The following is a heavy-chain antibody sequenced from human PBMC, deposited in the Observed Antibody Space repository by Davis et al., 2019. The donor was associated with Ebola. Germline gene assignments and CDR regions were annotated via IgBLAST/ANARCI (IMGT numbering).Heavy chain of an antibody. CDR3: ARDRFDYSNYYYYGMDV. CDR2: IYSGGST. J-gene: IGHJ6*02. D-gene: IGHD4-11*01. CDR1: GFTVSSNS. Sequence: PGGSLRLSCAASGFTVSSNSMSWVRQAPGKGLEWVSVIYSGGSTYYADSVKGRFTISRDNSKNTLYLQMNSLRAEDTAVYYCARDRFDYSNYYYYGMDVWGQGTTVTVSS. V-gene: IGHV3-66*01.